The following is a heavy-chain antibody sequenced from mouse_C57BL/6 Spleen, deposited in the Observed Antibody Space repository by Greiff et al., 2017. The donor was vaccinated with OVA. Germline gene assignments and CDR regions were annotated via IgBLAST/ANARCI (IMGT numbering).Heavy chain of an antibody. Sequence: VQLQQSGPGLVQPSQSLSITCTVSGFSLTSYGVHWVRQSPGKGLEWLGVIWRGGSTDYNAAFMSRLSITQDNSKSQVFIKMNSLQADDTAIYYCAKNLYDYDEGGFDDWGQGTTLTVSS. CDR1: GFSLTSYG. CDR3: AKNLYDYDEGGFDD. CDR2: IWRGGST. V-gene: IGHV2-5*01. D-gene: IGHD2-4*01. J-gene: IGHJ2*01.